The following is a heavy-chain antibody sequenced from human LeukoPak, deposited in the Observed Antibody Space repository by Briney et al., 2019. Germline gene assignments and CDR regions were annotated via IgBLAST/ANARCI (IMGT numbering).Heavy chain of an antibody. Sequence: GGSLRLSCAASGFTVSSNYMSWVRQAPGKGLEWVSVIYSGGSTYYADSVKGRFTISRDNSKNTLYLQMNSLRAEDTAVYYCARDYYGSSGYYPDAFDIWGQGTMVAVSS. V-gene: IGHV3-53*01. J-gene: IGHJ3*02. CDR3: ARDYYGSSGYYPDAFDI. D-gene: IGHD3-22*01. CDR2: IYSGGST. CDR1: GFTVSSNY.